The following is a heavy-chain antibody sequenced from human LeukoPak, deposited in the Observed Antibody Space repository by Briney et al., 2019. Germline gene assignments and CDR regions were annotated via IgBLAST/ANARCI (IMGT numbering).Heavy chain of an antibody. CDR3: ARGGHDFWSGYFDPYYFDY. Sequence: SETLSLTCAVYGGSFSGYYWSWIRQPPGKGLEWIGEINHSGSTNYNPSLKSRVTISVDTSKNQFSLKLSSVTAADTAVYYCARGGHDFWSGYFDPYYFDYWGQGTLVTVSS. V-gene: IGHV4-34*01. CDR1: GGSFSGYY. CDR2: INHSGST. J-gene: IGHJ4*02. D-gene: IGHD3-3*01.